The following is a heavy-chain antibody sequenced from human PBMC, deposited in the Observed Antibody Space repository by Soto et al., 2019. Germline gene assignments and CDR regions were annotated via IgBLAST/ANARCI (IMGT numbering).Heavy chain of an antibody. Sequence: QLQLQESGPGLVKPSETLSLTCTVSGGSISSSSYYWGWIRQPPGKGLEWIGGIYYSGSTYYNPSLKSRVTISVDTSESQFSLKLSSVTAADTAVYYCARHVGARFFEWFNNDFDIWGQGRMVTVSS. CDR1: GGSISSSSYY. CDR2: IYYSGST. D-gene: IGHD3-3*01. V-gene: IGHV4-39*01. J-gene: IGHJ3*02. CDR3: ARHVGARFFEWFNNDFDI.